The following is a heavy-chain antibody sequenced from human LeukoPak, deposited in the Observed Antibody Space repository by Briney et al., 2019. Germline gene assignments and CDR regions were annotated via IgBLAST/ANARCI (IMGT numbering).Heavy chain of an antibody. D-gene: IGHD6-19*01. J-gene: IGHJ4*02. V-gene: IGHV3-53*01. Sequence: GGSLRLSCAPSGFTVSSNYMSWVRHAPGKGLECVSVIYTGGSTYYAASVKGRFAISRDHCKNTLYHRMYSLRAEDTAVYYCARGRAIDSSGWYYFDYWGQGTLVTVSS. CDR3: ARGRAIDSSGWYYFDY. CDR1: GFTVSSNY. CDR2: IYTGGST.